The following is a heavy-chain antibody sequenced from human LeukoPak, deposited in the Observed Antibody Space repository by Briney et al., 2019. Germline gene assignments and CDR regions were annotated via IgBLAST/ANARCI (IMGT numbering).Heavy chain of an antibody. CDR1: GGSFSGYY. D-gene: IGHD6-6*01. V-gene: IGHV4-34*01. J-gene: IGHJ4*02. CDR3: ARGVGIHSSSSRGTFDY. Sequence: SETLSLTCAVYGGSFSGYYWSWIRQPPGKGLEWIGEINHSGSTNYNPSLKSRVTISVDTSKNQFSLKLSSVTAADTAVYYCARGVGIHSSSSRGTFDYWGQGTLVTVSS. CDR2: INHSGST.